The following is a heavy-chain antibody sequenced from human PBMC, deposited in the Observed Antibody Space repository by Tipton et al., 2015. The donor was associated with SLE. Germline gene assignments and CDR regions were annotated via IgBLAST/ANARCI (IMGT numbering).Heavy chain of an antibody. J-gene: IGHJ4*02. CDR2: ISYTGNT. V-gene: IGHV4-39*01. Sequence: TLSLTCTVSGASLSTSFHYWGWIRQPPGKGLEWIGSISYTGNTYFNPSLKSRVTLSVGTSKKQFSLKLNSVTAADTAVYYCARHDSSSPNRPVDYWGQGTLVTVSS. CDR1: GASLSTSFHY. CDR3: ARHDSSSPNRPVDY. D-gene: IGHD6-6*01.